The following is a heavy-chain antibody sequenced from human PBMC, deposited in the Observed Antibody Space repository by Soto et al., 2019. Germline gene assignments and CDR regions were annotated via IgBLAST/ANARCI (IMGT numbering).Heavy chain of an antibody. Sequence: PGGSLRLSCAASRFTFNIYWMHWVRQAPGKGLVWVSRINSDGSNTTYADSVKGRFTISRDNAKNTLYLQMNSLRAEDTGVYYCVRDFGEVGSTAVFDIWGLGTMVTV. V-gene: IGHV3-74*01. J-gene: IGHJ3*02. CDR1: RFTFNIYW. D-gene: IGHD3-10*01. CDR2: INSDGSNT. CDR3: VRDFGEVGSTAVFDI.